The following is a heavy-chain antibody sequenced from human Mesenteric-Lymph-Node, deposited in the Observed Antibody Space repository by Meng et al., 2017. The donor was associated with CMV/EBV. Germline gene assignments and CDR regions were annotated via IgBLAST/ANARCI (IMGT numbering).Heavy chain of an antibody. CDR2: IIPIFGAA. CDR3: ARPIYSSSSDYYYYGLDV. J-gene: IGHJ6*02. V-gene: IGHV1-69*05. CDR1: TCNRYA. Sequence: TCNRYAVSWVRQAPGQGLEWMGGIIPIFGAANYAQKFQGRVTITTDESTTTAYMELSSLRSEDTAIYYCARPIYSSSSDYYYYGLDVWGQGTLVTVSS. D-gene: IGHD6-6*01.